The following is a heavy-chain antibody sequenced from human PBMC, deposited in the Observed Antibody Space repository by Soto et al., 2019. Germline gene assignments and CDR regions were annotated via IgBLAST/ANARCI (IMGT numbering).Heavy chain of an antibody. D-gene: IGHD3-22*01. J-gene: IGHJ3*02. CDR1: GYTLTELS. CDR3: ATGVTMIVVVQDAFDI. V-gene: IGHV1-24*01. Sequence: ASVKVSCKVSGYTLTELSMHWVRQAPGKWLEWMGGFDPEDVETIYAQKFQGRVTMTEDTSTDTAYMELSSLRSEDTAVYYCATGVTMIVVVQDAFDIWGQGTMVTVSS. CDR2: FDPEDVET.